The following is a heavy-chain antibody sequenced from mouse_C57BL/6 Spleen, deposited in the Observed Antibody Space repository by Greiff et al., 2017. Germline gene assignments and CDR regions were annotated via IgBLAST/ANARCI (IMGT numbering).Heavy chain of an antibody. CDR1: GYTFTSYW. CDR3: ARESNWDPYWYFDV. J-gene: IGHJ1*03. V-gene: IGHV1-61*01. CDR2: IYPSDSET. D-gene: IGHD4-1*01. Sequence: QVQLQQPGAELVRPGSSVKLSCKASGYTFTSYWMDWVKQRPGQGLEWIGNIYPSDSETHYNQKFKDKATLTVDKSSSTAYMQLSSLTSEDSAVXYCARESNWDPYWYFDVWGTGTTVTASS.